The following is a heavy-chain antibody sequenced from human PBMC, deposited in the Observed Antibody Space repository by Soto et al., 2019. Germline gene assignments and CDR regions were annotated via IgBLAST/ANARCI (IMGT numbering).Heavy chain of an antibody. CDR1: GGSISSSSYY. D-gene: IGHD2-8*02. V-gene: IGHV4-39*01. CDR3: ARQKGAAPTQQTYWFDY. Sequence: QLQLQESGPGLVKPSETLSLTCTVSGGSISSSSYYWGWIRQPPGKGLEWIGSIYYSGSTYYNPSLKSRATISVDTSKNLFSLKLSSVTAADTAVYYCARQKGAAPTQQTYWFDYWGQGTLVTVSS. CDR2: IYYSGST. J-gene: IGHJ4*02.